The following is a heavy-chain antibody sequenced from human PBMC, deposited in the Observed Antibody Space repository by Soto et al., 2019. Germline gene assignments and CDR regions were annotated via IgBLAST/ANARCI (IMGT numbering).Heavy chain of an antibody. J-gene: IGHJ4*02. D-gene: IGHD3-3*01. Sequence: EVRLLQSGGGLVQPGGSLRLSCAASGFNFSGSSMSWVRQAPGKGLHWVSGISRTGGRTFYTDSVKGRFTISRDNSDNTLHLQMNRLRVEDTALHYCATYDFWRFDYWGQGIVVTVSS. CDR1: GFNFSGSS. V-gene: IGHV3-23*01. CDR3: ATYDFWRFDY. CDR2: ISRTGGRT.